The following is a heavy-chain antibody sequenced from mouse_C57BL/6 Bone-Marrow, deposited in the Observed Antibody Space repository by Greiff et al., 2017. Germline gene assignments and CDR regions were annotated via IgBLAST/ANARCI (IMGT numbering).Heavy chain of an antibody. Sequence: VKLVESGAELMKPGASVKLSCKATGYTFTGYWIEWVKQRPGHGLEWIGEILPGSGSTNYNEKFKGKATFTADTSSNTAYMQLSSLTTEDSAIYYCAKEIYYDYAPWFAYWGQGTLVTVSA. D-gene: IGHD2-4*01. V-gene: IGHV1-9*01. CDR3: AKEIYYDYAPWFAY. J-gene: IGHJ3*01. CDR1: GYTFTGYW. CDR2: ILPGSGST.